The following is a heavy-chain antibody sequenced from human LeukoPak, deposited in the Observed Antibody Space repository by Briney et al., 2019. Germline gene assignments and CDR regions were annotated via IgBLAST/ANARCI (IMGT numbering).Heavy chain of an antibody. D-gene: IGHD2-2*01. CDR1: GGSISSYY. CDR3: ARVYCSSTSCYRGGMDV. CDR2: IYYSGST. J-gene: IGHJ6*02. Sequence: SSETLSLTCTVSGGSISSYYWSWIRQPPGKGLEWIGYIYYSGSTNYNPSLKSRVTISVDTSKNQFSLKLSSVAAADTAVYYCARVYCSSTSCYRGGMDVWGQGTTVTVSS. V-gene: IGHV4-59*01.